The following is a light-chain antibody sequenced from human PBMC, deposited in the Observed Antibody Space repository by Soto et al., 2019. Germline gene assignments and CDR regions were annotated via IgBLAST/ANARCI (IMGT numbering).Light chain of an antibody. J-gene: IGKJ1*01. V-gene: IGKV3D-15*01. CDR2: GAS. CDR1: QSVNNY. Sequence: TQCPIKLTQSPGARSTLSCGASQSVNNYLAWYQQKPGQAPRLLIFGASSRATGIPARFSGSRSGAEFTPTISSLQPEDVAAYYCQKYNSAPWTFGRGTKVDIK. CDR3: QKYNSAPWT.